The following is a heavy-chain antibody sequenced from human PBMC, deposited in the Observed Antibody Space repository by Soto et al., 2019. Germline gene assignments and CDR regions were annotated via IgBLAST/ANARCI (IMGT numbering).Heavy chain of an antibody. V-gene: IGHV4-59*08. Sequence: SETLSLTCAVSGGSISSYYWSWIRQPPGKGLEWIGYIYYSGSTNFNSSLKSRLTMSLDTSKSQFSLNLSSVTAADTAVYYCARMGPRITLFGVVTYYFDYWGRGTLVTVSS. J-gene: IGHJ4*02. CDR3: ARMGPRITLFGVVTYYFDY. CDR1: GGSISSYY. D-gene: IGHD3-3*01. CDR2: IYYSGST.